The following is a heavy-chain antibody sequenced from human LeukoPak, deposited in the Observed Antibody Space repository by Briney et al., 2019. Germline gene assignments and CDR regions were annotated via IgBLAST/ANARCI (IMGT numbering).Heavy chain of an antibody. CDR1: GGSISSGDYY. J-gene: IGHJ3*02. D-gene: IGHD3-16*01. V-gene: IGHV4-30-4*01. Sequence: SETLSLTCTVSGGSISSGDYYWSWIHQPPGKGLEWIGYIYYSGSTYYNPSLKSRVTISVDTSKNQFSLKLSSVTAADTAVYYCARDLAGGHDAFDIWGQGTMVTVSS. CDR3: ARDLAGGHDAFDI. CDR2: IYYSGST.